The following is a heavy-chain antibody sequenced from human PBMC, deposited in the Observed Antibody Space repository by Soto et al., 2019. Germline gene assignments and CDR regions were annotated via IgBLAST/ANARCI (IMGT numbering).Heavy chain of an antibody. CDR3: AADPYGVRGVIIPYYYYGMDV. J-gene: IGHJ6*02. Sequence: GASVKVSCKASGFTFTSSAVQWVRQARGQRLEWIGWIVVGSGNTNYAQKFQERVTITRDMSTSTAYMELSSLRSEDTAVYYCAADPYGVRGVIIPYYYYGMDVWGQGTTVTVSS. CDR2: IVVGSGNT. D-gene: IGHD3-10*01. CDR1: GFTFTSSA. V-gene: IGHV1-58*01.